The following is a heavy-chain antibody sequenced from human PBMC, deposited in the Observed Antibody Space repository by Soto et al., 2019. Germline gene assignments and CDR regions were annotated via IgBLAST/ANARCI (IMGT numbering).Heavy chain of an antibody. CDR1: GYSFTSYC. D-gene: IGHD2-8*01. Sequence: GESLNSSCKVSGYSFTSYCIIWVRQMPGKGLEWMGRIDPSDSYTNYSPSFQGHVTISADKSISTAYLQWSSLKASDTAMYYCARQWSYKLDWFDPWGQGTMVTVSS. V-gene: IGHV5-10-1*01. J-gene: IGHJ5*02. CDR2: IDPSDSYT. CDR3: ARQWSYKLDWFDP.